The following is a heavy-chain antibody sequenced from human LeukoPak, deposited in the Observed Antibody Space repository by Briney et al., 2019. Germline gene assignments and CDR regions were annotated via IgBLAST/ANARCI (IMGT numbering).Heavy chain of an antibody. J-gene: IGHJ5*02. Sequence: PSETLSLTCAVYGGSFSGYYWSWIRQPPGKGLEWIGEINHSGSTTYNPSLKSRVTISVDTSKNQFSLKLSSVTAADTAVYYCASKIAAAGGFDPWGQGTLVTVSS. V-gene: IGHV4-34*01. CDR1: GGSFSGYY. D-gene: IGHD6-13*01. CDR3: ASKIAAAGGFDP. CDR2: INHSGST.